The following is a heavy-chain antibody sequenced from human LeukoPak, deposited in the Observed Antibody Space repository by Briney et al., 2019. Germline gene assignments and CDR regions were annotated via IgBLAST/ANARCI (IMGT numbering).Heavy chain of an antibody. J-gene: IGHJ4*02. CDR1: GFTFSSYS. Sequence: PGGSLRLSCAASGFTFSSYSMNWVRQAPGKGLEWVSYISSSGSITYYADSVKGRFTISRINAKNSLYLQMNSLRAEDAAVYYCARDGDIVLGRGVYFDYWGQGTLVTVSS. D-gene: IGHD2-8*01. V-gene: IGHV3-48*04. CDR2: ISSSGSIT. CDR3: ARDGDIVLGRGVYFDY.